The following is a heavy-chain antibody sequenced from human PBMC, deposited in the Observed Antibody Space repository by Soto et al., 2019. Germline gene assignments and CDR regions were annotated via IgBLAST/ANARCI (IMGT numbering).Heavy chain of an antibody. CDR1: GYTFTRYG. V-gene: IGHV1-18*01. Sequence: QVQLLQSGAEVKKPGASVRVSCTASGYTFTRYGISWVRQAPGQGLEWMGWISGYNRNTKEAQKFQGRVIMTTDTAANTAHMELRSLTSDDTAVYFCARGSAYSTPWSFDSWGQGTLVTVSS. CDR3: ARGSAYSTPWSFDS. CDR2: ISGYNRNT. D-gene: IGHD2-8*01. J-gene: IGHJ4*02.